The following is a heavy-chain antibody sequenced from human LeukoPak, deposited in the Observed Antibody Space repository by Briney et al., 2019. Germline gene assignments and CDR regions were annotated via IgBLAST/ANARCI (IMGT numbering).Heavy chain of an antibody. Sequence: SETLSLTCTVSGGSISNGDHYWSWIRQHPGKGLEWIGHIYYSGSTYYNPSLKSRGIISVETSKNQFSLKLSFVTAADTAVYYCARADFWSGNQGFDYWGQGTLVTVSS. D-gene: IGHD3-3*01. CDR2: IYYSGST. CDR1: GGSISNGDHY. J-gene: IGHJ4*02. V-gene: IGHV4-31*03. CDR3: ARADFWSGNQGFDY.